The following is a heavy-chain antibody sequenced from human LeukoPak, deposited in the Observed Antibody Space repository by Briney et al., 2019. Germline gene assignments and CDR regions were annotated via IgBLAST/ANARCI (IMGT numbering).Heavy chain of an antibody. CDR2: MNPNRGDT. CDR1: GYNFISYD. J-gene: IGHJ4*02. V-gene: IGHV1-8*01. CDR3: ARTNSGYDFLADY. Sequence: ASVKVSCKASGYNFISYDINRVRQATGQGLEWMGWMNPNRGDTGYAQKFQGRVTMTRDTSISTAYMEPSSLRSEDTAVYYCARTNSGYDFLADYWGQGTLVTVSS. D-gene: IGHD5-12*01.